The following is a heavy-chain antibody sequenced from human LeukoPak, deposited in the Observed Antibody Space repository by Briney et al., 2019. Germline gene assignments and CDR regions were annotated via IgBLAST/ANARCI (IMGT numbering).Heavy chain of an antibody. CDR1: GGSISSSSYY. J-gene: IGHJ4*02. CDR3: ASGPDSSSPTVDY. V-gene: IGHV4-39*01. CDR2: IYYSGST. Sequence: SETLSLTCTLSGGSISSSSYYWGWIRQPPGKGLEWIGTIYYSGSTYYNPFLKSRVAISVDTSKNQFSLKLSSVTAADTAVYYRASGPDSSSPTVDYWGQGTLVTVSS. D-gene: IGHD6-6*01.